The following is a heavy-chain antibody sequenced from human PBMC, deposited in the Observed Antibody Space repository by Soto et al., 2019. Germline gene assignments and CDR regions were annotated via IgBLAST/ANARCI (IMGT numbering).Heavy chain of an antibody. CDR3: ARTGNFDY. J-gene: IGHJ4*02. V-gene: IGHV5-51*01. D-gene: IGHD7-27*01. Sequence: GESLKISCKGSGYTFNSYWIAWVRQMPGKGLEYMGIIYPGDSDARYSPSFQGHVTISVDKSISTAYLQWNSLKASDTAMYYCARTGNFDYWGQGTLVTVYS. CDR2: IYPGDSDA. CDR1: GYTFNSYW.